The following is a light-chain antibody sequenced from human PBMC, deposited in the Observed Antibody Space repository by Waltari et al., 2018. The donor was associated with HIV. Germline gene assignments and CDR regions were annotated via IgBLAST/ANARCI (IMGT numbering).Light chain of an antibody. CDR2: GNN. V-gene: IGLV1-40*01. Sequence: QFVLTQPPSVSGAPGQRVTLSCPGTSSNIGAGFDVHGYQQLPGTAPKLLVYGNNNRPSGVPDRFSGSKSGTSASMAITGLQPEDEADYYCQSYDTSLSGSGVVFGGGTKLTVL. J-gene: IGLJ2*01. CDR3: QSYDTSLSGSGVV. CDR1: SSNIGAGFD.